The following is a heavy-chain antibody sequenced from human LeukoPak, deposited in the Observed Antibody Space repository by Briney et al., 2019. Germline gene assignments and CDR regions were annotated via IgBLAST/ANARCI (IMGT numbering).Heavy chain of an antibody. CDR2: INPNSGGT. V-gene: IGHV1-2*02. D-gene: IGHD3-16*01. CDR3: ASPAETYYDYAYFDY. CDR1: GYTFTGYY. J-gene: IGHJ4*02. Sequence: GASVKVSCKASGYTFTGYYMHWVRQAPGQGLEWMGWINPNSGGTNYAQKFQGRVTMTRDTSISTAYMELSRLRSDDTAVYYCASPAETYYDYAYFDYWGQGTLVTVSS.